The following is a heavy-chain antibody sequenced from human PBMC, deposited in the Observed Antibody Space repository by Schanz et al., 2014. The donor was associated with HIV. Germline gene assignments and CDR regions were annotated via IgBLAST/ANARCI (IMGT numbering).Heavy chain of an antibody. CDR3: AREKSDWYLIDYYYYYGMDV. D-gene: IGHD2-21*02. Sequence: QMQLVESGGGVVQPGGSLRLSCSASGFTITSYAMSWVRQAPGKGLEWVAVIWYDGSNTYYGDSVKGRFTISRDNSKNTLYLQMKSLRVEDTAVYYCAREKSDWYLIDYYYYYGMDVWGQGTTVTVSS. J-gene: IGHJ6*02. V-gene: IGHV3-33*08. CDR1: GFTITSYA. CDR2: IWYDGSNT.